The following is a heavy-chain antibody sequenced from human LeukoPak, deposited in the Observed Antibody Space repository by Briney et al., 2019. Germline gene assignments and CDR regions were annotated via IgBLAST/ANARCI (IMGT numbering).Heavy chain of an antibody. J-gene: IGHJ6*03. V-gene: IGHV1-69*05. CDR3: ASNPPRGYCTNGVCRTKEPTLYYYYMDV. Sequence: ASVKVSCKASGGTFSSYAISWLRQAPGQGLEWMGRIIPIFGTANYAQKFQGRVTITTDESTSTAYMELSSLRSEDTAVYYCASNPPRGYCTNGVCRTKEPTLYYYYMDVWGKGTTVTVSS. CDR2: IIPIFGTA. CDR1: GGTFSSYA. D-gene: IGHD2-8*01.